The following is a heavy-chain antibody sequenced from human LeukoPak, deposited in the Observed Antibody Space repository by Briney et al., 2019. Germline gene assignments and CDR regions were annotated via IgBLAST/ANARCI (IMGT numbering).Heavy chain of an antibody. CDR2: ISSNGGST. J-gene: IGHJ4*02. D-gene: IGHD1-1*01. Sequence: YVSAISSNGGSTYYANSVKGRFTISRDNSKNTLYLQMGSLRAEDMAVYYCARGSGTTGTTDWGQGTLVTVSS. V-gene: IGHV3-64*01. CDR3: ARGSGTTGTTD.